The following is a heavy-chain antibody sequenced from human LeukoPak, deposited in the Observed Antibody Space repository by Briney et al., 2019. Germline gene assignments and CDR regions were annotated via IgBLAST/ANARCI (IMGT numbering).Heavy chain of an antibody. CDR2: ISSSGDYT. J-gene: IGHJ4*02. V-gene: IGHV3-23*01. Sequence: GGSLRLSCAAPGFTFSIYAMSWVRQAPGKGLEWVSAISSSGDYTYYADSVKGRFIISRDNSKNTLYLQMSSLRAEDTAVYFCAKGSTRNDRGYFDYWGQGTLVTVSS. CDR3: AKGSTRNDRGYFDY. CDR1: GFTFSIYA. D-gene: IGHD3-9*01.